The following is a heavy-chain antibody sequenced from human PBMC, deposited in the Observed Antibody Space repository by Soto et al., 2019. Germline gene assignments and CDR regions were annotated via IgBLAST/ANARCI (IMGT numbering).Heavy chain of an antibody. CDR1: GFTFSSYE. Sequence: EVQLVESGGGLVQPGGSLRLSCAASGFTFSSYEMNWVRQAPGKGLEWVSYISSSGSTIYYADSVKGRFTISRDNAKNSLYLQMNSLSADYTPVYYCARGQYSRGGGYFDYWGQETLVTVSS. V-gene: IGHV3-48*03. CDR2: ISSSGSTI. CDR3: ARGQYSRGGGYFDY. D-gene: IGHD6-19*01. J-gene: IGHJ4*02.